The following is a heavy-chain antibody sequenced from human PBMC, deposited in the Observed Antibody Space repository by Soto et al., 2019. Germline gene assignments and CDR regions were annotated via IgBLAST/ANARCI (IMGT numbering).Heavy chain of an antibody. CDR1: GGTFSSYT. Sequence: SVKVSCKASGGTFSSYTISWVRQAPGQGLEWMGRIIPILGIANYAQKFQGRVTITADKSTSTAYMELSSLRSEDTAVYYCATSRPTSIAVAGFDYWGQGTLVTVSS. J-gene: IGHJ4*02. CDR3: ATSRPTSIAVAGFDY. CDR2: IIPILGIA. V-gene: IGHV1-69*02. D-gene: IGHD6-19*01.